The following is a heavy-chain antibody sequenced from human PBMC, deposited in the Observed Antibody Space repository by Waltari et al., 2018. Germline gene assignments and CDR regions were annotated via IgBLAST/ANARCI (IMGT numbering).Heavy chain of an antibody. CDR1: GFTFSGHW. CDR3: AKVECCGGFNYFDY. V-gene: IGHV3-74*01. Sequence: EVQLVESGGGLVQPGGSLRLSCVGSGFTFSGHWMHWVRQAPGKGLVWVSHINIDGTTTTYADSVKGRFTISRDNAKNTLYLQMNSLRVDDTAVYYCAKVECCGGFNYFDYWGQGTLVTVSS. J-gene: IGHJ4*02. D-gene: IGHD2-21*01. CDR2: INIDGTTT.